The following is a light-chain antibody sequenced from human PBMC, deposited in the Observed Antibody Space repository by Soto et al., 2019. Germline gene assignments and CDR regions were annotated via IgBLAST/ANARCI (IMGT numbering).Light chain of an antibody. V-gene: IGLV2-8*01. CDR3: SSYAGSNIVV. J-gene: IGLJ2*01. Sequence: QSALTQPPSASGSPGQSVTISCTGTSSDVGDYNYVSWYQQHPGNAPKLMIYEVSKRPSGVPDRFSGSKSGNTASLTVSGLQAEDEAYYYCSSYAGSNIVVFGGGTKVTVL. CDR2: EVS. CDR1: SSDVGDYNY.